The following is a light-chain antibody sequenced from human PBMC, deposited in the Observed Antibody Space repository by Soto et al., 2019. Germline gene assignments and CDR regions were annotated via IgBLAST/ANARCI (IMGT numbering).Light chain of an antibody. CDR2: DVS. J-gene: IGLJ1*01. Sequence: ALTQPRSVSGSPGQSVTISCTGTSSDVGGYNYVSWYQQHPGKAPKLMIYDVSKRPSGVPDRFSGSKSGNTASLTISGLQAEDEADYYCCSYAGSYTFGYVFGTGTKVTVL. V-gene: IGLV2-11*01. CDR1: SSDVGGYNY. CDR3: CSYAGSYTFGYV.